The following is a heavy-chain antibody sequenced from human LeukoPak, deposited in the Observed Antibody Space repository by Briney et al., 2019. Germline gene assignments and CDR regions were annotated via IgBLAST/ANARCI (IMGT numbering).Heavy chain of an antibody. Sequence: PSETLSLTCTVSGGSINSYYWSWIRQPPGKGLEWIGYIYYIGSTNYNPSLKSRVTISVDTSKNQFSLKLSSVTAADTAVYYCARGDYDFWSGYYTAYYYYMDVWGKGTTVTVSS. J-gene: IGHJ6*03. CDR2: IYYIGST. D-gene: IGHD3-3*01. V-gene: IGHV4-59*01. CDR3: ARGDYDFWSGYYTAYYYYMDV. CDR1: GGSINSYY.